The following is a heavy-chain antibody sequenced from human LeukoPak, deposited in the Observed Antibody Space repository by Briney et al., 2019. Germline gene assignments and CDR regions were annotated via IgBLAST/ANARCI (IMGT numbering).Heavy chain of an antibody. CDR2: IYSDGST. D-gene: IGHD3-22*01. V-gene: IGHV3-66*01. CDR1: GFTVRDNY. Sequence: GGSLRLSCAASGFTVRDNYMSWVRQAPGKGLEWVSVIYSDGSTYYADSVKGRFTISRDTSKNTLYLQMSSLRAEDTAVYYCARDGPRYYYDTSGHYLGASDCWGQGALVTVSS. CDR3: ARDGPRYYYDTSGHYLGASDC. J-gene: IGHJ4*02.